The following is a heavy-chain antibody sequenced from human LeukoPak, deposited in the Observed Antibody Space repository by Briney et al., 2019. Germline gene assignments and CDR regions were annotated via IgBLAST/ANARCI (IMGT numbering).Heavy chain of an antibody. V-gene: IGHV4-59*01. J-gene: IGHJ6*03. CDR1: GGSISSYY. D-gene: IGHD2-21*01. CDR2: IYYSGST. Sequence: SETLSLTCTISGGSISSYYWSWIRQPPGKGLEWIGYIYYSGSTNYNPSLKSRVTISVDTSKNQFSLKLSSVTAADTAVYYCARGDYYYMDVWGKGTTVTVSS. CDR3: ARGDYYYMDV.